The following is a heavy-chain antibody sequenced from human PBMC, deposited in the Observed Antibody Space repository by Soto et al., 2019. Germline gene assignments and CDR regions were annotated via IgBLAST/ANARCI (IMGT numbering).Heavy chain of an antibody. D-gene: IGHD3-9*01. J-gene: IGHJ3*02. V-gene: IGHV1-3*01. CDR3: ASGRLLRYFAWFSAFDI. CDR2: INAGNGNT. CDR1: GYTFTSYA. Sequence: QVQLVQSGAEVKKPGASVKVSCKASGYTFTSYAMHWVRQAPGQRLEWMGWINAGNGNTKYSQKFQGRVTITRDTSASTVYMELSSLRSEDTAVYYCASGRLLRYFAWFSAFDIWGQGTMVTVSS.